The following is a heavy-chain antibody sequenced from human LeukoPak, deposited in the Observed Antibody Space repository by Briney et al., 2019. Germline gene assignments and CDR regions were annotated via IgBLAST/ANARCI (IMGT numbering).Heavy chain of an antibody. V-gene: IGHV3-23*01. J-gene: IGHJ6*03. D-gene: IGHD1-26*01. Sequence: PGGSLRLSCAASGITFSNYAMSWVRQAPGKGLEWVSIIGYRGGSIYYAYSVKGRFTISRDNSKNTLSLQMNGLRPEDTAVYYCAKSWGSTRPYYNYMDVWDKGTTVTVSS. CDR2: IGYRGGSI. CDR1: GITFSNYA. CDR3: AKSWGSTRPYYNYMDV.